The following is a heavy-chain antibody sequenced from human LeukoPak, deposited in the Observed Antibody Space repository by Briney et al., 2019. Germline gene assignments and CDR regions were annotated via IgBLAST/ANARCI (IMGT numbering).Heavy chain of an antibody. J-gene: IGHJ5*02. Sequence: GGSLRLSCAASGFTFSLYSMTWVRQAPGKGLEWVSSISRSSRDIYYVDSVKGRLTISRDNSKNTLYLQMSSLRAEDTAVYYCAKAFSAYENWPPNWFDPWGQGTLVTVSS. CDR2: ISRSSRDI. CDR1: GFTFSLYS. CDR3: AKAFSAYENWPPNWFDP. V-gene: IGHV3-21*04. D-gene: IGHD5-12*01.